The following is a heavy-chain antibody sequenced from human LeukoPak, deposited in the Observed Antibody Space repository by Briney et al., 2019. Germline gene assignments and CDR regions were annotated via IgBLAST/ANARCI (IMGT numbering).Heavy chain of an antibody. CDR2: IKQDGSER. J-gene: IGHJ6*04. CDR3: ARVGLCSGGSCYSYYYYGMDV. CDR1: GFTFSNFW. Sequence: PGGSLRLSCADSGFTFSNFWTSWVRQAPGKGLEWVANIKQDGSERYYVDSVKGRFTISRDNAKNSLYLQMKSLRAEDTAVYYCARVGLCSGGSCYSYYYYGMDVWGKGTTVTVSS. D-gene: IGHD2-15*01. V-gene: IGHV3-7*03.